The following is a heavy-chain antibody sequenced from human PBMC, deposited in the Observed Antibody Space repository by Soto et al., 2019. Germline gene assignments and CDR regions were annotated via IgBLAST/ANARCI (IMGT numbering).Heavy chain of an antibody. CDR3: ITNNQDDRPLWLYYFYY. J-gene: IGHJ4*02. V-gene: IGHV3-15*01. Sequence: EVQLVESGGGLVKPGGSLRLSCAASGFTFTNAWMSWVRQAPGKGLEWVGRIKSKTDGGTTDYAAPVKGRFTISRDDSRNTFYLQMNSLKTEDTAFYYCITNNQDDRPLWLYYFYYWGQGTLVTVSS. CDR1: GFTFTNAW. CDR2: IKSKTDGGTT. D-gene: IGHD5-12*01.